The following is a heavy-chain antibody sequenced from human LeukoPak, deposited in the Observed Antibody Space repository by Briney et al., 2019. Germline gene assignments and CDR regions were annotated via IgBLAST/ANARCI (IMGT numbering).Heavy chain of an antibody. J-gene: IGHJ4*02. V-gene: IGHV4-59*08. D-gene: IGHD6-19*01. Sequence: PSETLSLTCTVSGGSISSYYWSWIRQPPGKGLEWIGYIYYSGSTNYNPSLQSRVTISLDTSKNQFSLKLSSVTAADTAVYYCARQAGNSGWYAGGDYWGQGTLVTVSS. CDR3: ARQAGNSGWYAGGDY. CDR2: IYYSGST. CDR1: GGSISSYY.